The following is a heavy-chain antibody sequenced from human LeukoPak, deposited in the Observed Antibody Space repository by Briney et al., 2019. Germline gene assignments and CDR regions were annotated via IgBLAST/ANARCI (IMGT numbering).Heavy chain of an antibody. CDR3: ARVWCSSTSCYGAYFDY. V-gene: IGHV1-18*01. Sequence: ASVNVSCTASGYTFTSYGISWVRQAPGQGLEWMGWISAYNGNTKYAQKLQGRVTMTTDTFTSTGYMELRSLRSDDTAVYHCARVWCSSTSCYGAYFDYWGQGTLVTVSS. D-gene: IGHD2-2*01. J-gene: IGHJ4*02. CDR2: ISAYNGNT. CDR1: GYTFTSYG.